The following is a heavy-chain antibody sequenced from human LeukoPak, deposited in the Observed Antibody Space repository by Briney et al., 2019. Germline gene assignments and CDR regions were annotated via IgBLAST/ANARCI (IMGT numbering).Heavy chain of an antibody. Sequence: QPGGSLRLSCAGTGFSVSGNYMAWVRQAPGKGLEWVSTIYGGGSTYYADSVRGRFTISRDNAKNSLYLQMNSLRAEDTAVYYCARDPLDYWGQGTLVTVSS. CDR2: IYGGGST. V-gene: IGHV3-66*01. CDR1: GFSVSGNY. J-gene: IGHJ4*02. CDR3: ARDPLDY.